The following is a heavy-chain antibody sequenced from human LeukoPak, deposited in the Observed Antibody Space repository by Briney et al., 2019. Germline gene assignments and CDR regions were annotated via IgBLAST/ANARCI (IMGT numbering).Heavy chain of an antibody. CDR2: ISSSSSYI. J-gene: IGHJ6*02. CDR1: GFTFTSYT. D-gene: IGHD6-19*01. CDR3: ARDPAVAGKGAGYGMDV. Sequence: GGSLRLSCAASGFTFTSYTMNWVRQAPGKGLEWVSSISSSSSYIYYAAAVGGRFTISRDNAKNSLYLQMNSLRAEDTAVYSCARDPAVAGKGAGYGMDVWGQGTTVTVSS. V-gene: IGHV3-21*01.